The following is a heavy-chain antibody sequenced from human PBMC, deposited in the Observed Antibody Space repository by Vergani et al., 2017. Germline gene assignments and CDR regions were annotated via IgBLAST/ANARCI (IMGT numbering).Heavy chain of an antibody. V-gene: IGHV3-15*01. D-gene: IGHD6-19*01. Sequence: EVQLVESGGGLVKPGGSLRLSCAASGFTFSNAWMSWVRQAPGKGLEWVGRIKSKTDGGTTDYAAPVKGRFTISRDNSKNTLYLQMNSLRAEDTAVYYCAREPYSSGWTPNYYYYYMDVWGKGTTVTVSS. CDR3: AREPYSSGWTPNYYYYYMDV. J-gene: IGHJ6*03. CDR2: IKSKTDGGTT. CDR1: GFTFSNAW.